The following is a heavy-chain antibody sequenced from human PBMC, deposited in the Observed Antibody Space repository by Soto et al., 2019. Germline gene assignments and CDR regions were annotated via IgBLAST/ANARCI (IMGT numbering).Heavy chain of an antibody. Sequence: GGSLRLSCAASGFTFHGYAMHWVRQAPGKGLEWVSGISWNGGSLDYADSVKGRFTISRDNAKNSLYLQMHSLRAEDTALYYCVKDIGAAAGTGGYYGMDVWGQGATVTVSS. CDR2: ISWNGGSL. CDR1: GFTFHGYA. V-gene: IGHV3-9*01. J-gene: IGHJ6*02. D-gene: IGHD6-13*01. CDR3: VKDIGAAAGTGGYYGMDV.